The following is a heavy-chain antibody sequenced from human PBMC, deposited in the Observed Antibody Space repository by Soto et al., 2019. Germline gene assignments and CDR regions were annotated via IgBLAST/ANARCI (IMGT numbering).Heavy chain of an antibody. D-gene: IGHD1-26*01. J-gene: IGHJ4*02. Sequence: QVQLQESGPGLVKPSQTLSLTCTVSGGSISSGGYYWSWIRQHPGKGLEWIGYIYYSGRTYYNPSLKSRVTISVDTSKNQFSLKLSSVTAADTAVYYCARDRGDSDLPWDNFDYWGQGTLVTVSS. CDR2: IYYSGRT. CDR3: ARDRGDSDLPWDNFDY. V-gene: IGHV4-31*03. CDR1: GGSISSGGYY.